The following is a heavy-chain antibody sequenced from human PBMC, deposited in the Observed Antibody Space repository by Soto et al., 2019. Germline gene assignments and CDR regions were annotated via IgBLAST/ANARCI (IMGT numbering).Heavy chain of an antibody. CDR2: ISYDGSNK. D-gene: IGHD2-2*01. CDR3: AKELPIVVVPAAMFYYYYGMDV. J-gene: IGHJ6*02. CDR1: GFTFSSYG. V-gene: IGHV3-30*18. Sequence: QVQLVESGGGVVQPGRSLRLSCAASGFTFSSYGMHWVRQAPGKGLEWVAVISYDGSNKYYADSVKGRFTISRDNSKNTLYLQMNSLRAEDTAVYYCAKELPIVVVPAAMFYYYYGMDVWGQGTTVTFSS.